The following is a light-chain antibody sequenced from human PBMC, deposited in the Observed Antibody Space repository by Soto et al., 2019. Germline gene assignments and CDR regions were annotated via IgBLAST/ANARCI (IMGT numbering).Light chain of an antibody. J-gene: IGLJ2*01. CDR3: CSYAGSSTFKV. V-gene: IGLV2-23*03. Sequence: QSVLTQPASVSGSPGQSITISCTGTSSDVGSYNLVSWYQQHPGNASKLMIYEGSKRPSGVSNRFSGSTSGNTASLTISGLQAEDEADYYCCSYAGSSTFKVFGGGTKLTVL. CDR2: EGS. CDR1: SSDVGSYNL.